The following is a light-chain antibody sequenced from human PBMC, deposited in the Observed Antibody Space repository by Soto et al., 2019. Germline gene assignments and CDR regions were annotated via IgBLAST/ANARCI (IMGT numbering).Light chain of an antibody. CDR1: SSNIGAGYD. CDR3: QSYDSSLSGYVV. Sequence: QPVLTQPPSVSGAPGQRVTISCTGSSSNIGAGYDVHWYQQLPGTAPKLLIYGNSNRPSGVPDRFSGSKSGTSASLAIPGLQAEDEADYSCQSYDSSLSGYVVFGGGTKLTVL. J-gene: IGLJ2*01. CDR2: GNS. V-gene: IGLV1-40*01.